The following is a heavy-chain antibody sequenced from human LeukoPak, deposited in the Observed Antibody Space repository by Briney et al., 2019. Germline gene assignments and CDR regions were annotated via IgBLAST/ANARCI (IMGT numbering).Heavy chain of an antibody. V-gene: IGHV3-7*03. CDR2: IKQDGTEK. D-gene: IGHD2/OR15-2a*01. CDR1: GFTFTTYW. Sequence: GESLRLSCAASGFTFTTYWLGWVRQPPGKGLEWVANIKQDGTEKYYVDSVKGRFTISRDNSKNTLYLQMNSLRAEDTAVYYCARDFLWGQGTLVTVSS. CDR3: ARDFL. J-gene: IGHJ4*02.